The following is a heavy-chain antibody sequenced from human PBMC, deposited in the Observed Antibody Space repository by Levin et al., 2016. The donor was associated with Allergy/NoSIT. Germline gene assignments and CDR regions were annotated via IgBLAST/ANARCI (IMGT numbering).Heavy chain of an antibody. J-gene: IGHJ5*02. CDR3: ARGLWWNFWSGYWGGYWFDP. V-gene: IGHV1-8*01. Sequence: WVRQAPGQGLEWMGWMNPNSGNTGYAQKFQGRVTMTRNTSISTAYMELSSLRSEDTAVYYCARGLWWNFWSGYWGGYWFDPWGQGTLVTVSS. D-gene: IGHD3-3*01. CDR2: MNPNSGNT.